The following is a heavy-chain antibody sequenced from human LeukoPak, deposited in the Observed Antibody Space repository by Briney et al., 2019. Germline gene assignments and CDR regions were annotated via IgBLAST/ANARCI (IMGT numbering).Heavy chain of an antibody. V-gene: IGHV1-2*02. CDR2: INPNSGGT. CDR3: VRRTQLYNWFDP. D-gene: IGHD1-1*01. CDR1: GYTLTDYY. Sequence: ASVKVSCKASGYTLTDYYMHWVRQAPGQGLEWMGWINPNSGGTDYAQKFQGRVTMTRDTSISTAYMELSRLRSDDTAVYYCVRRTQLYNWFDPWGQGTLVIVSS. J-gene: IGHJ5*02.